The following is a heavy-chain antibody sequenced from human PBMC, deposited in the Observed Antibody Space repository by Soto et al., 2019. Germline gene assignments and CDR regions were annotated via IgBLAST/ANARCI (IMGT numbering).Heavy chain of an antibody. V-gene: IGHV1-69*01. CDR3: ASGYYDSSGYSIDC. CDR1: GGSFSSYA. CDR2: LIVILGTT. D-gene: IGHD3-22*01. Sequence: QVQLVQSGAEVRKPGSSVKVSCQSFGGSFSSYAFSWVRQAPGQGLEWMGGLIVILGTTNYAQKFKGRVTVTADESTSTAYMAVSSLESEDTAIYYWASGYYDSSGYSIDCWGQGTQVTVSS. J-gene: IGHJ4*02.